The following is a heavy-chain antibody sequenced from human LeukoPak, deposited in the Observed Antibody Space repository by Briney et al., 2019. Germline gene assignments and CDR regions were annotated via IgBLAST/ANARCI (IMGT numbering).Heavy chain of an antibody. CDR1: GYSFTSYW. D-gene: IGHD4-17*01. Sequence: GESLKISCKGSGYSFTSYWIGWVRQMPGKGLEWMGIIYPGDSDTRYSPSFQGQVTISADKSISTAYLQWSSLKASDTAMYYCARHGVLATVTAAHYYYYYYMDVWGKGTTVTVSS. V-gene: IGHV5-51*01. J-gene: IGHJ6*03. CDR2: IYPGDSDT. CDR3: ARHGVLATVTAAHYYYYYYMDV.